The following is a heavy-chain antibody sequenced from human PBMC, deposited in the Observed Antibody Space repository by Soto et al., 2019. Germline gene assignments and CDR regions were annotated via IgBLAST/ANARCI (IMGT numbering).Heavy chain of an antibody. V-gene: IGHV1-8*01. D-gene: IGHD3-9*01. J-gene: IGHJ4*02. CDR2: VSPNSGNT. CDR1: GYTFSTYD. Sequence: QVQLVQSGSEVRKPGASVKVSCKASGYTFSTYDINWVRQAPGQGPEWMGRVSPNSGNTGYAQKFQGRLTMTRNNSITTAYMELSSLTSEDTAVYYCASWAGYSKWGQGTLVTVSS. CDR3: ASWAGYSK.